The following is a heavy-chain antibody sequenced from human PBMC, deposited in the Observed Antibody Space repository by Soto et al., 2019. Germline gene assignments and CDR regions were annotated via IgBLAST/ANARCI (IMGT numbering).Heavy chain of an antibody. CDR1: GYTLPTYG. CDR3: VRDGGWFDP. J-gene: IGHJ5*02. D-gene: IGHD2-15*01. Sequence: ASVKVSCKASGYTLPTYGISWVRQAPGQGLEWMAWISPSNGNTNYAQNLQGRVTMTTDSSTNTAYMELRSLLSDDTAVYYCVRDGGWFDPWGQGTLVTVSS. CDR2: ISPSNGNT. V-gene: IGHV1-18*01.